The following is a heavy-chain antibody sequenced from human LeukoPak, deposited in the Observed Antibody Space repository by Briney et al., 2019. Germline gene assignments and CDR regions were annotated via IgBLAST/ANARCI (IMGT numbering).Heavy chain of an antibody. D-gene: IGHD1-26*01. J-gene: IGHJ4*02. CDR3: ARGRPYTGGYHLDY. Sequence: SQTLSLTCAVSGGSISSGGYSWSWIRQPPGKGLEWIGYIYHSGSTYYNPSLKSRVTMPVDTSKNQFFLKLNSVTAADTAVYYCARGRPYTGGYHLDYWGQGTLVTVSP. CDR1: GGSISSGGYS. CDR2: IYHSGST. V-gene: IGHV4-30-2*01.